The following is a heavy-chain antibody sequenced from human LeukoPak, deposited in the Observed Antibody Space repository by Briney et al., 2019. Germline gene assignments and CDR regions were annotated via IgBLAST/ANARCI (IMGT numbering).Heavy chain of an antibody. V-gene: IGHV1-18*01. D-gene: IGHD2-2*02. Sequence: ASVKVSCKASGYTFTSYGISWVRQAPGQGLEWKGWISAYNGNTNYAQKLQGRVTMTTDTSTSTAYMELRSLRSDDTAVYYCARCRTSIVVVPAAIPQNFDYWGQGTLVTVSS. CDR1: GYTFTSYG. CDR3: ARCRTSIVVVPAAIPQNFDY. CDR2: ISAYNGNT. J-gene: IGHJ4*02.